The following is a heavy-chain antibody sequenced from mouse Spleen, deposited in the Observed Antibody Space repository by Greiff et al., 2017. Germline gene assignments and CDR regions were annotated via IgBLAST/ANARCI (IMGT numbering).Heavy chain of an antibody. CDR1: GYSFTSYW. V-gene: IGHV1-5*01. J-gene: IGHJ4*01. CDR2: IYPGNSDT. Sequence: EVQLQQSGTVLARPGASVKMSCKASGYSFTSYWMHWVKQRPGQGLEWIGAIYPGNSDTSYNQKFKGKAKLTAVTSASTAYMELSSLTNEDSAVYYCTRRRRESNYDAMDYWGQGTSVTVSS. D-gene: IGHD2-5*01. CDR3: TRRRRESNYDAMDY.